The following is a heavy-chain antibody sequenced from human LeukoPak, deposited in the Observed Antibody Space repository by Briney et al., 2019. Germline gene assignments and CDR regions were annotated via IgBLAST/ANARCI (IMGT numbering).Heavy chain of an antibody. V-gene: IGHV3-30*18. D-gene: IGHD3-16*02. CDR1: GFTLSSYG. CDR2: ISYDGSNK. CDR3: AKEEAVSYYDYVWGSYRPYNWFDP. Sequence: PGRSLRLSCAASGFTLSSYGMHWVRQAPGKGLEWVALISYDGSNKYYADSVKGRFTISRDNSKNTLYLQMNSLRAEDTAVYYCAKEEAVSYYDYVWGSYRPYNWFDPWGQGTLVTVSS. J-gene: IGHJ5*02.